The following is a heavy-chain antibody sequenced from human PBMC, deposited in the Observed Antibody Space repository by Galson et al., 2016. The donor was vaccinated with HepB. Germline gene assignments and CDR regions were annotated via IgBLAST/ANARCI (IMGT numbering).Heavy chain of an antibody. Sequence: SLRLSCAAFGFTFSNAWMTWVRQAPGKGLEWVGRIKSKTDGGTTDYAAPVKGRFTIPSDDSKNTLYLQMNSLKTEDTAVYYCTTPPAIFGVVKYYYYYGMDVWGQGTTVIVSS. CDR2: IKSKTDGGTT. V-gene: IGHV3-15*01. CDR1: GFTFSNAW. D-gene: IGHD3-3*01. J-gene: IGHJ6*02. CDR3: TTPPAIFGVVKYYYYYGMDV.